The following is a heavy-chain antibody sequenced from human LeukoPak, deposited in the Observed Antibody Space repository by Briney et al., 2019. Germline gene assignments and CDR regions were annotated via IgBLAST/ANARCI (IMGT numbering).Heavy chain of an antibody. D-gene: IGHD6-13*01. CDR1: GFTFSSYE. Sequence: AGGSLRLSCAASGFTFSSYELNWVRQAPGKGLEWVSYISDTGSTIYYADSVEGRFTISRDNAKNSLYLQMNSLRAEDTAVYYCARAQLAWDAANWGQGTLVTVSS. J-gene: IGHJ4*02. CDR3: ARAQLAWDAAN. CDR2: ISDTGSTI. V-gene: IGHV3-48*03.